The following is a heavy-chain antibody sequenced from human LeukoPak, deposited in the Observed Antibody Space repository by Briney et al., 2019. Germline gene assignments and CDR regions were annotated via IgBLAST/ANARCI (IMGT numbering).Heavy chain of an antibody. Sequence: SETLPLTCTVSGGSISSYYWSWIRQPPGKGLEWIGYIYYSGSTNYNPSLKSRVTISVDTSKNQFSLKLSSVTAADTAVYYCARMYSSSLRAFDIWGQGTMVTVSS. J-gene: IGHJ3*02. CDR3: ARMYSSSLRAFDI. CDR1: GGSISSYY. CDR2: IYYSGST. D-gene: IGHD6-6*01. V-gene: IGHV4-59*01.